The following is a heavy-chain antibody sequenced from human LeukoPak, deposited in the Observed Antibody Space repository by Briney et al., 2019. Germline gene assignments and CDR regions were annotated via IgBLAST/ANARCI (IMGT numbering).Heavy chain of an antibody. D-gene: IGHD3-9*01. CDR1: GGSISSYY. CDR3: ARLGELTGYSL. J-gene: IGHJ4*02. CDR2: IYYSGST. V-gene: IGHV4-59*08. Sequence: PSETLSLTCTVSGGSISSYYWSWIRQPPGKGLEWIGYIYYSGSTNYNPSLKSRVTISVDTSKNQFSLKLSSVTAADTAVYYCARLGELTGYSLWGQGTLVTVSS.